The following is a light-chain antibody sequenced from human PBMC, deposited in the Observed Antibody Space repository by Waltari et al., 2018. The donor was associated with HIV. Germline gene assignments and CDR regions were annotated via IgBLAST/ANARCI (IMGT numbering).Light chain of an antibody. CDR2: YDS. V-gene: IGLV3-21*04. Sequence: ARITCGGDNIEGKSVHWYHQKPGQAPVVVMSYDSVRPSGIPERFSGSNSGNTATLTISRVEAGDEADYYCQVWDSGSDHRVFGGGTKLTVL. CDR3: QVWDSGSDHRV. J-gene: IGLJ3*02. CDR1: NIEGKS.